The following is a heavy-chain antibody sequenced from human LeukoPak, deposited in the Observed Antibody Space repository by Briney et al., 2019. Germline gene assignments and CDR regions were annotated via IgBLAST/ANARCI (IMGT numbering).Heavy chain of an antibody. CDR1: GFTFSSYS. V-gene: IGHV3-21*01. J-gene: IGHJ4*02. D-gene: IGHD2-2*01. CDR2: ISSSSSYI. CDR3: ARDQLARGFDY. Sequence: GGALRLSCAASGFTFSSYSMNWVRQAPGKGLEWVSSISSSSSYIYYADSVKGRFTISRDNSKNTLYLQMNSLRAEDTAVYYCARDQLARGFDYWGQGTLVTVSS.